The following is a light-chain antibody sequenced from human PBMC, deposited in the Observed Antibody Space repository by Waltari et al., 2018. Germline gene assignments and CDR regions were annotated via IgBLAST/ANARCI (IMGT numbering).Light chain of an antibody. CDR2: GAS. V-gene: IGKV3-20*01. CDR1: QSVGSSY. J-gene: IGKJ1*01. CDR3: QQYRSSPPTWT. Sequence: EIVLTQSPGTLSLSPGERATLSCRASQSVGSSYLAWYQQKSGQAPRLLIYGASTRATGIPDRFTGSGSGTEFTLTISRLEPEDFAVYYCQQYRSSPPTWTFGQGTKVEI.